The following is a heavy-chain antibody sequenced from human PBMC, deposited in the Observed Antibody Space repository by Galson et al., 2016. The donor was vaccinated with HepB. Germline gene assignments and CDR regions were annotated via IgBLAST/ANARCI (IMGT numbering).Heavy chain of an antibody. V-gene: IGHV1-46*01. CDR3: ARGADSGYDLGDY. D-gene: IGHD5-12*01. Sequence: RQAPGQGLEWMGIINPSGGTTTYAQKFQGSVTMTRDTSTTTVYMELNSLRSADTAVYYCARGADSGYDLGDYWGQGTLVTVSS. CDR2: INPSGGTT. J-gene: IGHJ4*02.